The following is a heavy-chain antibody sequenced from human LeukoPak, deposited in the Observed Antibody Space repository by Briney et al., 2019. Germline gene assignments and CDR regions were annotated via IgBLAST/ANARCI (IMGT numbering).Heavy chain of an antibody. CDR2: IYYSGST. J-gene: IGHJ6*03. D-gene: IGHD3-16*01. V-gene: IGHV4-61*05. CDR1: GGSISSSSYY. CDR3: ARVWFRGGGLYYYYYVDV. Sequence: MPSETLSLTCTVSGGSISSSSYYWGWIRQPPGKGLEWIGYIYYSGSTNYNPSLKSRVTISVDTSKNQFSLKLSSVTAADTAVYYCARVWFRGGGLYYYYYVDVWGKGTTVTVSS.